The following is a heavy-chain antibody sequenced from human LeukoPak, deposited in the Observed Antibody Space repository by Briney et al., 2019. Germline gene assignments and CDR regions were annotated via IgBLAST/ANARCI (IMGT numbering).Heavy chain of an antibody. CDR2: ISVGGSRT. CDR3: ARDSGYHYDQLDC. V-gene: IGHV3-48*02. J-gene: IGHJ4*02. Sequence: GGSLRLSCAASGFTFSRYSLNWVRQAPGKGLEWVSYISVGGSRTSYADSVQGRFIMSRSDAKNSVFLQMNNLRDEDTAVYYYARDSGYHYDQLDCWGQGTLVTVSS. D-gene: IGHD3-22*01. CDR1: GFTFSRYS.